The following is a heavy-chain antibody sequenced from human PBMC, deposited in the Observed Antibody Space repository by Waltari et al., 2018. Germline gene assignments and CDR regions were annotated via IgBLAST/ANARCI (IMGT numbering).Heavy chain of an antibody. J-gene: IGHJ4*02. CDR1: GDSVSGNYW. Sequence: QVQLQESGQGLVKPSGTLSLTCAVSGDSVSGNYWWSWVRQSPEKGLEWIGQVHHSGKTHYNPSIQSRVTISVDSPKNHFSLTLKSVTAADTAVYYCVGDRAIGLFFDYWGRGTLVTVSS. CDR3: VGDRAIGLFFDY. V-gene: IGHV4-4*02. CDR2: VHHSGKT. D-gene: IGHD2-2*01.